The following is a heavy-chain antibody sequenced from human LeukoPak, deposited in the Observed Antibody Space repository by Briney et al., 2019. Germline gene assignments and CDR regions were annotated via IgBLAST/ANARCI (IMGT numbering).Heavy chain of an antibody. V-gene: IGHV3-21*01. CDR1: GFTFSSYG. Sequence: GGSLTLSCAASGFTFSSYGMHWVRQAPGKGLEWVSSISSTGSYIYHADSVKGRFTISRDNAKNSLYLQMNSLRAEDTAVYYCARKEYPWIQLWSLAFDIWGQGTMVTVSS. CDR3: ARKEYPWIQLWSLAFDI. D-gene: IGHD5-18*01. J-gene: IGHJ3*02. CDR2: ISSTGSYI.